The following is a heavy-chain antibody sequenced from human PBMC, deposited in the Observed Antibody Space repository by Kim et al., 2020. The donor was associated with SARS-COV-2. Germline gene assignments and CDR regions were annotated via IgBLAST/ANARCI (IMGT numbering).Heavy chain of an antibody. CDR2: INPNSGGT. D-gene: IGHD5-12*01. Sequence: ASVKVSCKASGYTFTGYYMHWVRQAPGQGLEWMGRINPNSGGTNYAQKFQGRVTMTRDTSISTAYMELSRLRSDDTAVYYCARGYGVATLKFDYWGQGTLVTVSS. CDR3: ARGYGVATLKFDY. V-gene: IGHV1-2*06. J-gene: IGHJ4*02. CDR1: GYTFTGYY.